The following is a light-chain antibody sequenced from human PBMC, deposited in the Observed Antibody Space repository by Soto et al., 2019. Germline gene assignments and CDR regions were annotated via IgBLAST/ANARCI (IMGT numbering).Light chain of an antibody. J-gene: IGKJ2*01. CDR3: QQRSNWLRYT. CDR1: QSVSSY. Sequence: EIVLTQSPATLSLSPGERATLSCRASQSVSSYLAWYQQKPGQAPRLLIYDASNRATGIPARFSGSGSGTDFTLTISSLEPEDFAVYYCQQRSNWLRYTFGQGTKVEIK. CDR2: DAS. V-gene: IGKV3-11*01.